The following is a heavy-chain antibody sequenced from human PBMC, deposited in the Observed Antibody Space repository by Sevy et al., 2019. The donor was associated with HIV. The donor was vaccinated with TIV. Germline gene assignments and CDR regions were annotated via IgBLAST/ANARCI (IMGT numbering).Heavy chain of an antibody. CDR3: AKDPNDYCHSFDI. Sequence: GGSLRLSCVGSGFTFSNYGMTWVRQAPGKGLEWVSSIGVTSARTYYADSVRGRFTVSRDNSENTLYLQMNSLRAEDTAVSYCAKDPNDYCHSFDIWRQGTLVTVSS. J-gene: IGHJ3*02. CDR2: IGVTSART. D-gene: IGHD1-1*01. CDR1: GFTFSNYG. V-gene: IGHV3-23*01.